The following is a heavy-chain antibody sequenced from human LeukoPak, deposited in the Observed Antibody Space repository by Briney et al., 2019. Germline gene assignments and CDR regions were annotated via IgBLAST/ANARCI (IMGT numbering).Heavy chain of an antibody. CDR3: AREDDYSQGDYYYYYYMDV. CDR2: IYTSGST. V-gene: IGHV4-4*07. J-gene: IGHJ6*03. D-gene: IGHD4-11*01. Sequence: SETLSLTCTVSGGSISSYYWSWIRQPAGKGLEWIGRIYTSGSTNYNPSLKSRVTMSVDTSKNQFSLKLSSVTAADTAVYYCAREDDYSQGDYYYYYYMDVWGKGTTVTVS. CDR1: GGSISSYY.